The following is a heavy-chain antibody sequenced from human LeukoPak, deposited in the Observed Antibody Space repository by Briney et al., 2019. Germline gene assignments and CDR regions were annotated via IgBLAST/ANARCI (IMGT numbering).Heavy chain of an antibody. Sequence: PGGSLRLSCAASGFSFSTYSMNWVRQAPGKGLQWVSYISSGSSAIYYTGSVKGRFTITRDDAKNSVYLQMNSLRTEDTAVYYCGIGDPRFDYWGQGILVTVSS. V-gene: IGHV3-48*01. CDR3: GIGDPRFDY. CDR2: ISSGSSAI. CDR1: GFSFSTYS. D-gene: IGHD3-10*01. J-gene: IGHJ4*02.